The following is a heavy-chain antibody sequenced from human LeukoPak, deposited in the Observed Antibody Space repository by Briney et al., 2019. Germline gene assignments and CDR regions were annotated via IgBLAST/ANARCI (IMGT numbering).Heavy chain of an antibody. CDR3: ARDGITMRILEY. D-gene: IGHD3-10*01. CDR2: MNQDGGEK. Sequence: GGSLRLSCAASGFTFSSYWMGWVRQVPGKGLEWVANMNQDGGEKYFVDSVKGRFTISRDNAKNSLYLQMDSLRAEDTAVYYCARDGITMRILEYWGQGTLVTVSS. CDR1: GFTFSSYW. V-gene: IGHV3-7*01. J-gene: IGHJ4*02.